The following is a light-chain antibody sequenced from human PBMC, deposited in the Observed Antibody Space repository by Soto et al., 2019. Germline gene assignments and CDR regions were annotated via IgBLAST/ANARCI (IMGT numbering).Light chain of an antibody. Sequence: QSVLIQPPSASGSPGQSVTIACAGTSKDVGYYNYVSWYQQPPGKAPKLLIYDVSKRPSGVPDRFSGSKSGNTASLTVSGLQAEDEGDYYCSSYAGSDYPYVFGTGTKVTVL. CDR1: SKDVGYYNY. CDR2: DVS. V-gene: IGLV2-8*01. CDR3: SSYAGSDYPYV. J-gene: IGLJ1*01.